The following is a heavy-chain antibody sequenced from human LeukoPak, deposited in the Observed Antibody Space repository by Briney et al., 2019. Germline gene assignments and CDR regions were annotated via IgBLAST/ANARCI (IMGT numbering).Heavy chain of an antibody. Sequence: ASVKVSCKVSGYTLTELSMHWVRQAPGKGLEWMGGFDPEDGETIYAQKFQGRVTMTEDTSTDTAYMELSSLRSEDTAVYYCATDRPPAYYYDSSGYYPQFDYWGQGTLVTVSS. J-gene: IGHJ4*02. V-gene: IGHV1-24*01. CDR3: ATDRPPAYYYDSSGYYPQFDY. CDR2: FDPEDGET. CDR1: GYTLTELS. D-gene: IGHD3-22*01.